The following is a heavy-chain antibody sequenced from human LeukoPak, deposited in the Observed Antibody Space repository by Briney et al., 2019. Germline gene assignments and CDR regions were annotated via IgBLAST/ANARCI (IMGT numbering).Heavy chain of an antibody. CDR1: GYTFTSYG. V-gene: IGHV1-18*01. CDR2: ISAYNGNT. J-gene: IGHJ4*02. CDR3: AREYSSSWFFDY. Sequence: ASVKVSCKASGYTFTSYGISWVRQAPGQGLEWMGLISAYNGNTNYAQKLQGRVTMTTDTSTTTAYMELRSLRSDDTAVYYCAREYSSSWFFDYWGQGTLVTVSS. D-gene: IGHD6-13*01.